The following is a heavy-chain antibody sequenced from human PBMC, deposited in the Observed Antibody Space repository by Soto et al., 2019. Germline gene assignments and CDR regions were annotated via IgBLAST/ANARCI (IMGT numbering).Heavy chain of an antibody. J-gene: IGHJ6*02. CDR3: ASLYGSGSYFGYYHGMDL. CDR1: GFTFSDYY. D-gene: IGHD3-10*01. V-gene: IGHV3-11*01. Sequence: PGGSLRLSCAASGFTFSDYYMSWIRQAPGKGLEWVSYISSSGSTIYYADAVKGRFTISRDNAKNSLYLQMNSLRAEDTAVYDCASLYGSGSYFGYYHGMDLWGQGTTVTVSS. CDR2: ISSSGSTI.